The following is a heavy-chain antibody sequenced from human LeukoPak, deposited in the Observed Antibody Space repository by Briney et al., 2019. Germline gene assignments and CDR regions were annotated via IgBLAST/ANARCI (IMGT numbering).Heavy chain of an antibody. CDR2: IRSRACGGTT. J-gene: IGHJ6*02. D-gene: IGHD5-18*01. V-gene: IGHV3-49*04. CDR3: ARATILLWLHNGMDV. Sequence: GGSLRLSCTGYGFIFGDHGMSWVRQAPGKGLEWVGFIRSRACGGTTEYAASVKGRFTIARDESKGIAYLEMNSLDTEDTPLYYCARATILLWLHNGMDVWGQGTTVTVSS. CDR1: GFIFGDHG.